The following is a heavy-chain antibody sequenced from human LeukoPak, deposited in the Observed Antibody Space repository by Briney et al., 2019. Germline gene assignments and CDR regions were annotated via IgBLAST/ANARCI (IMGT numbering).Heavy chain of an antibody. Sequence: ASVKVSCKASGYTFTSYDINWVRQATGQGLEWMGWMSPNSGNTGYAQKFQGRVTMTRNTSISTAYMELSSLRSEDTAVYYCARSYDYVWGSYRKLSDWGQGTLVTVSS. J-gene: IGHJ4*02. D-gene: IGHD3-16*02. CDR3: ARSYDYVWGSYRKLSD. CDR1: GYTFTSYD. CDR2: MSPNSGNT. V-gene: IGHV1-8*01.